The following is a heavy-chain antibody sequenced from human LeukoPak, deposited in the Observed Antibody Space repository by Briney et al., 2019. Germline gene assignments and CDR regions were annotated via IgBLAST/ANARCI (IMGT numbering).Heavy chain of an antibody. D-gene: IGHD3-22*01. CDR3: AKDPSHYYDSSGYWNFDY. CDR1: GFTFSSYA. V-gene: IGHV3-23*01. Sequence: GGSLRLSCAASGFTFSSYAMSRVRQAPGKGLEWVSAISGSGGSTYYADSVKGRFTISRDNSKNTLYLQMNSLRAEDTAVYYCAKDPSHYYDSSGYWNFDYWGQGTMVTVSS. CDR2: ISGSGGST. J-gene: IGHJ4*02.